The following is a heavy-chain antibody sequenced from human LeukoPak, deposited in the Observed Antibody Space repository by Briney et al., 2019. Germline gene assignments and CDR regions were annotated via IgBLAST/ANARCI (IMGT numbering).Heavy chain of an antibody. V-gene: IGHV4-59*01. CDR3: ARAAAYCSGGTCYDY. CDR1: GGXISSYF. Sequence: PSETLSLTCTVSGGXISSYFCSWIRQPPWRGLEWIGHMYYTGSTNYSPSLKGRLTISLDASKNQFSLKLDCLTAADTAVYYCARAAAYCSGGTCYDYWGQGTLVTVSS. J-gene: IGHJ4*02. CDR2: MYYTGST. D-gene: IGHD2-15*01.